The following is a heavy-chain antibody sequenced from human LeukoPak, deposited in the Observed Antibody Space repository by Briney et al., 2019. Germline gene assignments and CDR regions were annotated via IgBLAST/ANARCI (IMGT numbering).Heavy chain of an antibody. CDR1: GGSFSGYY. Sequence: SETLSLTCAVYGGSFSGYYWSWIRQPPGKGLEWIGEINHSGSTNYNPSLKTRVTISVDTSKNQFSLKLSSVTAADTAVYYCASLRVRLRLGVSDYWGQGTLVTVSS. CDR2: INHSGST. J-gene: IGHJ4*02. V-gene: IGHV4-34*01. CDR3: ASLRVRLRLGVSDY. D-gene: IGHD3-16*01.